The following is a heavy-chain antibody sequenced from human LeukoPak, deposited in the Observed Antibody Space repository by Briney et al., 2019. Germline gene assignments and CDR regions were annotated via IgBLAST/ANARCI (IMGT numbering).Heavy chain of an antibody. J-gene: IGHJ4*02. V-gene: IGHV3-9*01. Sequence: GGSLRLSCAASGFTFDDYAMHWVRQAPGKGLEWVSGISWNRGSIGYADSVKGRFTISRDNGKNSLYLQMNSLRAEDTALYYCAKVIVSSGHAFDYWGQGTLVTVSS. CDR2: ISWNRGSI. CDR1: GFTFDDYA. D-gene: IGHD6-19*01. CDR3: AKVIVSSGHAFDY.